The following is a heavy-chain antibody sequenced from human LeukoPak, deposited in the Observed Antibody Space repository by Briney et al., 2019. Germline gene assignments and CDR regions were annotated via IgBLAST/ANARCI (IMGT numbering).Heavy chain of an antibody. Sequence: PSETPSLTCTVSGGSVSSGSYYWSWIRQPPGKGLEWIGYIYYSGSTNYNPSLKSRVTISVDTSKNQFSLKLSSVTAADTAVYYCARPNRSGVSGDFDYWGQGTLVTVSS. J-gene: IGHJ4*02. CDR2: IYYSGST. V-gene: IGHV4-61*01. CDR3: ARPNRSGVSGDFDY. CDR1: GGSVSSGSYY. D-gene: IGHD5/OR15-5a*01.